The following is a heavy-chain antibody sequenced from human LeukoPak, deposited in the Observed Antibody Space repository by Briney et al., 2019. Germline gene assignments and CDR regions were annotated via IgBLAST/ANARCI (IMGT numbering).Heavy chain of an antibody. D-gene: IGHD3-10*01. CDR3: ARDSGTTGEVKFDP. CDR1: GGSISSYH. J-gene: IGHJ5*02. V-gene: IGHV4-4*07. CDR2: IYTSGST. Sequence: SETLSLTCTVSGGSISSYHWSWIRQPPGKGLEWIGRIYTSGSTNYNPSLKSRVTISVDTSKNQFSLKVSSVTAADTAVYYCARDSGTTGEVKFDPWGQGTLVTVSS.